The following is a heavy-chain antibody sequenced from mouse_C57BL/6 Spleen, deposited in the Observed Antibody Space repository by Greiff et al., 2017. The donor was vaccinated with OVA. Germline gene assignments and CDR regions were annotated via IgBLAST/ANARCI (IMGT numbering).Heavy chain of an antibody. CDR2: IDPSDSYT. CDR3: ARARGAMDC. V-gene: IGHV1-69*01. Sequence: QVQLQQSGAELVMPGASVKLSCKASGYTFTSYWMYWVKQRPGPGLEWIGEIDPSDSYTNYNQKFKGKSTLTVDKSSSTAYKQLSSLTSEDAAFYYCARARGAMDCWGQGTSVTVSS. CDR1: GYTFTSYW. J-gene: IGHJ4*01.